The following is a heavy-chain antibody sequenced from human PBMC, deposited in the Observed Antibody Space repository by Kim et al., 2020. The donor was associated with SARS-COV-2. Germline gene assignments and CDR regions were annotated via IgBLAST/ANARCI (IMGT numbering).Heavy chain of an antibody. CDR2: ISSSSSYI. Sequence: GGSLRLSCAASGFTFSSYSMNWVRQAPGKGLEWVSSISSSSSYIYYADSVKGRFTISRDNAKNSLYLQMNSLRAEDTAVYYCARGGTYYYDSSGYYIDYWGEGTLATVSS. V-gene: IGHV3-21*01. CDR3: ARGGTYYYDSSGYYIDY. D-gene: IGHD3-22*01. CDR1: GFTFSSYS. J-gene: IGHJ4*02.